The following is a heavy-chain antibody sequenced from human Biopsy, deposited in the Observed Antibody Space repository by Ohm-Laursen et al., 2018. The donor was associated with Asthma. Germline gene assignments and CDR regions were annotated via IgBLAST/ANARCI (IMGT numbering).Heavy chain of an antibody. J-gene: IGHJ6*02. D-gene: IGHD6-19*01. CDR3: ARCQVGYSSGWSLLLKKIYYSGMDV. V-gene: IGHV1-69*01. CDR2: IMTVFGTA. CDR1: GGTFSNFA. Sequence: SSVKVSCNAPGGTFSNFAISWVRQAPGQGLEWLGGIMTVFGTANYAQKFQGRVTITADESTSTAYMEVTSLRSEDTAIYYCARCQVGYSSGWSLLLKKIYYSGMDVWGQGTAVTVSS.